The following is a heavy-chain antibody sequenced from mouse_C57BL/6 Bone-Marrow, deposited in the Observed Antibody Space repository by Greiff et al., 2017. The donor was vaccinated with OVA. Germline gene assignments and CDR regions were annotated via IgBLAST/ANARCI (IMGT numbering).Heavy chain of an antibody. J-gene: IGHJ2*01. Sequence: EVKLMESGGGLVKPGGSLKLSCAASGFTFSSYSMSWVRQTPGKRLEWVATISDGGSYTYYPDNVKGRFTITRDNAKHNRYLQMGHLKSEDTAMYYCAREEEKRESQPDDWGQGTTLTVSS. CDR2: ISDGGSYT. CDR3: AREEEKRESQPDD. V-gene: IGHV5-4*01. CDR1: GFTFSSYS. D-gene: IGHD3-3*01.